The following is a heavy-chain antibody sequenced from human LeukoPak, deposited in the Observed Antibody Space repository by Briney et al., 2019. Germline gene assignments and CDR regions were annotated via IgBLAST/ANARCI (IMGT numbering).Heavy chain of an antibody. J-gene: IGHJ4*02. CDR3: ARDSTPILRKNILLFDY. CDR2: ISYDGSNK. Sequence: PGRSLRLSCAASGFTFSSYGMHWVRQAPGKGLEWVAVISYDGSNKYYADSVKGRFTISRDNSKNTLYLQMNSLRAEDTAVYYCARDSTPILRKNILLFDYWGQGTLVTVSS. V-gene: IGHV3-30*03. CDR1: GFTFSSYG. D-gene: IGHD2-21*01.